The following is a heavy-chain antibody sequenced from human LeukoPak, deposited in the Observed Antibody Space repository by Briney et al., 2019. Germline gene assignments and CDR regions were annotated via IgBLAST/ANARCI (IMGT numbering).Heavy chain of an antibody. CDR2: IYYSGST. CDR3: ARVELYDSSGYYYVAFDI. Sequence: PSETLSLTCTVSGGSISSYYWSWIRQHPGKGLEWIGYIYYSGSTYYNPSLKSRVTISVDTSKNQFSLKLSSVTAADTAVYYCARVELYDSSGYYYVAFDIWGQGTMVTVSS. V-gene: IGHV4-59*06. CDR1: GGSISSYY. J-gene: IGHJ3*02. D-gene: IGHD3-22*01.